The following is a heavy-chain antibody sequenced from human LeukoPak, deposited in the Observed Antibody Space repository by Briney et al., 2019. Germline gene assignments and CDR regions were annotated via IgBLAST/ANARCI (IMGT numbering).Heavy chain of an antibody. CDR3: AKDYISSSWGDFDY. D-gene: IGHD6-6*01. CDR2: ISSDGSNK. Sequence: PGRSLRLSCAASGFTFSSYGMHWGRQAPGKGLEWVALISSDGSNKYYADSVKGRFTISRDNSKKTLYLQMSSLRAEDTAVYYCAKDYISSSWGDFDYWGQGTLVTVSS. J-gene: IGHJ4*02. V-gene: IGHV3-30*18. CDR1: GFTFSSYG.